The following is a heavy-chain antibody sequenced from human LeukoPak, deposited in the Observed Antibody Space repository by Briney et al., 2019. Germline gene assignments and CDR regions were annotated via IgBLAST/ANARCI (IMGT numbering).Heavy chain of an antibody. CDR2: ITSSSSFT. CDR3: ARSVGSYYGDL. J-gene: IGHJ5*02. V-gene: IGHV3-21*01. D-gene: IGHD3-22*01. Sequence: GGSLRLSCAASGFTFSTYTMSWVRQAPGKGLDWVASITSSSSFTYYADSVKGRFTISRDNAKNSLYLQMHSLRVEDTAVYYCARSVGSYYGDLWGQGTLVTVSS. CDR1: GFTFSTYT.